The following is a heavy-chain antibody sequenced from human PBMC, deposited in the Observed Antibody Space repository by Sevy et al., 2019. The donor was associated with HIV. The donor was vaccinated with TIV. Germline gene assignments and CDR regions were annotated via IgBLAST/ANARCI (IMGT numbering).Heavy chain of an antibody. D-gene: IGHD3-10*01. V-gene: IGHV1-2*06. Sequence: ALVKVSCKASGYTFTGYYMHWVRQAPGQGLEWMGRINPNSGGTNYAQKFQGRVTMTRDTSISTAYMELSSLRSDDTAVYYCAVNYGSGINYGFDIWGQGTMVTVSS. CDR2: INPNSGGT. CDR1: GYTFTGYY. J-gene: IGHJ3*02. CDR3: AVNYGSGINYGFDI.